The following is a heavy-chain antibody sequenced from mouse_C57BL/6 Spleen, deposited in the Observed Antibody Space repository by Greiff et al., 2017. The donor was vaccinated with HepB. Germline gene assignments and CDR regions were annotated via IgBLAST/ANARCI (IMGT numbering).Heavy chain of an antibody. CDR3: ARRDYDYFDY. CDR1: GYSFTGYY. V-gene: IGHV1-42*01. D-gene: IGHD2-4*01. Sequence: EVQLQQSGPELVKPGASVKISCKASGYSFTGYYMNWVKQSPEKSLEWIGEINPSTGGTTYNQKFKAKATLTVDKSSSTAYMQLKSLTSEDSAVYYCARRDYDYFDYWGQGTTLTVSS. CDR2: INPSTGGT. J-gene: IGHJ2*01.